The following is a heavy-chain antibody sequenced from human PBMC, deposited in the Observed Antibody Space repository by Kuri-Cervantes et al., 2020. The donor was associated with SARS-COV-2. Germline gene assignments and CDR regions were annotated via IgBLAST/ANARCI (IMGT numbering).Heavy chain of an antibody. D-gene: IGHD1-1*01. CDR3: VRDGDHWNFDY. CDR1: GFTFSGHW. Sequence: AGTLRLSCAASGFTFSGHWIHWVRQAPGKGLVWVSRINPDGSYTNNADSVKGRFTLSRDNAKNMLFLQMNSLRAEDTAVYYCVRDGDHWNFDYWGQGTLVTVSS. V-gene: IGHV3-74*01. J-gene: IGHJ4*02. CDR2: INPDGSYT.